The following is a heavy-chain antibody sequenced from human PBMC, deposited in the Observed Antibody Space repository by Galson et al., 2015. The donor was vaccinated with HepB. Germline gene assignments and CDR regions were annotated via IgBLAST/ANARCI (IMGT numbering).Heavy chain of an antibody. CDR1: GFTFSSHA. Sequence: SLRLSCAASGFTFSSHAMHWVRQAPGKGLEWVAVISYDGGDKYYADSVKGRFTISRDNSKNTLYLQMNSLRAEDTAVFYCASPGYSSGCFVYWGQGTLVTVSS. J-gene: IGHJ4*02. CDR2: ISYDGGDK. CDR3: ASPGYSSGCFVY. V-gene: IGHV3-30-3*01. D-gene: IGHD6-19*01.